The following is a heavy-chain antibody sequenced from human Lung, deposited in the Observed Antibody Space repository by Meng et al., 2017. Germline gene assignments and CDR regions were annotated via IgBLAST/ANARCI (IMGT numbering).Heavy chain of an antibody. CDR1: GFTFRSYW. J-gene: IGHJ4*02. CDR3: ARESGYFEY. Sequence: EVQLVEYGGGLGEPGGSLRLSCAAAGFTFRSYWMHWVRQDPGKGLVWVSRIRGDGGSIVYADSVKGRFTISRDNAKNTLFLQMNSLRAEDTAVYYCARESGYFEYWGQGTLVTASS. CDR2: IRGDGGSI. V-gene: IGHV3-74*03.